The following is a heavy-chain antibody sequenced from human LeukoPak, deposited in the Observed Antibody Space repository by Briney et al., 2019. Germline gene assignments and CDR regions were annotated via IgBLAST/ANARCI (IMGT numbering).Heavy chain of an antibody. CDR3: ARGPGDGV. J-gene: IGHJ4*02. V-gene: IGHV4-34*01. Sequence: SWIRQPPGKGLEWIGEINHSGSTNYNPSLKSRVTISVDTSKNQFSLKLSSVTAADTAVYYCARGPGDGVWGQGTLVTVSS. D-gene: IGHD3-10*01. CDR2: INHSGST.